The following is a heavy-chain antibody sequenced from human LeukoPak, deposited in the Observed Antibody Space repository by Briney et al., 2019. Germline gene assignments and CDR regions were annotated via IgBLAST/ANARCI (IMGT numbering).Heavy chain of an antibody. CDR1: AFTFTNSY. V-gene: IGHV3-11*01. D-gene: IGHD3-3*01. CDR3: ARTIGSGPLGHFDY. Sequence: GGSLRLSCVASAFTFTNSYMSWIRQAPGKGLEWVSYISSSASTIFYAGSVKGRFTIPRDNAKNSLYLEMNSLRAEDTAVYYCARTIGSGPLGHFDYWGQGTLVTVSS. CDR2: ISSSASTI. J-gene: IGHJ4*02.